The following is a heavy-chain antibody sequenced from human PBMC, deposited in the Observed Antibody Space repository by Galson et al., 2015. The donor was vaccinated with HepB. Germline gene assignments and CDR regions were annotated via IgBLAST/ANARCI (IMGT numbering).Heavy chain of an antibody. CDR3: ARAVDCSGGSCYYYYGMDV. CDR1: GGTFSSYA. CDR2: IIPILGTA. D-gene: IGHD2-15*01. J-gene: IGHJ6*02. V-gene: IGHV1-69*13. Sequence: SVKVSCKASGGTFSSYAISWVRQAPGQGLEWMGGIIPILGTANYAQKFQGRVTITADESTSTAYMELSSLGSEDTAVYYCARAVDCSGGSCYYYYGMDVWGQGTTVTVSS.